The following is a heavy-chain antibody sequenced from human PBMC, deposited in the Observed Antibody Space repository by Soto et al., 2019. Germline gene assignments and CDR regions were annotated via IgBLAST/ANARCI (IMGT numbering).Heavy chain of an antibody. V-gene: IGHV3-73*02. CDR1: GFTFSDSA. CDR2: IRNKGNNYAT. Sequence: EVQLVESGGGLVQPGGSLKVSCAASGFTFSDSAMHWVRQASGKGLEWVGRIRNKGNNYATAYTASVKGRFTISRDDSKNTVYLQMNSLKIDDTAVYYCTARRDWTAVDPLEYWGLGTLVTFSS. CDR3: TARRDWTAVDPLEY. J-gene: IGHJ4*02. D-gene: IGHD5-18*01.